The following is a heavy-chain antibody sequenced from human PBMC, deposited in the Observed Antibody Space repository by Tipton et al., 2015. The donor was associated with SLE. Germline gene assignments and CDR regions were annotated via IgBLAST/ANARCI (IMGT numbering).Heavy chain of an antibody. D-gene: IGHD2-15*01. J-gene: IGHJ4*02. CDR1: GDSISSGGYY. Sequence: TLSLTCTVSGDSISSGGYYWSWIRHHPAKGLEWIAYISFSGGTYYSPSLKSRITISADTSKNQFSLSLNSVTAADTAVYYCARGICSGGRCYSGPWDHWGQGTLVTVSS. V-gene: IGHV4-31*03. CDR2: ISFSGGT. CDR3: ARGICSGGRCYSGPWDH.